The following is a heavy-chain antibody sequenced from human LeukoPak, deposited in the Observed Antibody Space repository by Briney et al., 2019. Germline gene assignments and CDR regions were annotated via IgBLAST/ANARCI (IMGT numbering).Heavy chain of an antibody. D-gene: IGHD6-13*01. Sequence: GGSLRLSCAASGFTFDDYAMHWVRQAPGKGLEWVSGISWNSGSIGYADSVKGRFTISRDNAKNSLYLQMNSLRAEDTALYYCAKGPGYSSSWSFYYFDYWGQGTLVTVSS. CDR1: GFTFDDYA. J-gene: IGHJ4*02. CDR3: AKGPGYSSSWSFYYFDY. V-gene: IGHV3-9*01. CDR2: ISWNSGSI.